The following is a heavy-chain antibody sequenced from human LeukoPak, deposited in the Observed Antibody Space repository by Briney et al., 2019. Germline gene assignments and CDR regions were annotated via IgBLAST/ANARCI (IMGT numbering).Heavy chain of an antibody. D-gene: IGHD1-20*01. CDR1: GLTVTEFS. J-gene: IGHJ4*02. Sequence: ASVKVSCKVSGLTVTEFSMHWVRQALGKGLEWMGGFDPEVGKTVYAQKFQGRVTMTEDTSTDTAYMELSRLRSEDTAVYFCATITLPARFDYWGQGSLVTVSS. V-gene: IGHV1-24*01. CDR2: FDPEVGKT. CDR3: ATITLPARFDY.